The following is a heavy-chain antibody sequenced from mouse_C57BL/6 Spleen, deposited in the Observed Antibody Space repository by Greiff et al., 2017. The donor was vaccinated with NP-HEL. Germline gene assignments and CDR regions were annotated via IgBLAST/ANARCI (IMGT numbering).Heavy chain of an antibody. J-gene: IGHJ3*01. CDR1: GYAFTNYL. D-gene: IGHD1-1*02. Sequence: QVHVKQSGAELVRPGTSVKVSCKASGYAFTNYLIEWVKQRPGQGLEWIGVINPGSGGTNYNEKFKGKATLTADKSSSTAYMQLSSLTSEDSAVYYCERWGNGPGAYWGQGTLVTVAA. CDR3: ERWGNGPGAY. CDR2: INPGSGGT. V-gene: IGHV1-54*01.